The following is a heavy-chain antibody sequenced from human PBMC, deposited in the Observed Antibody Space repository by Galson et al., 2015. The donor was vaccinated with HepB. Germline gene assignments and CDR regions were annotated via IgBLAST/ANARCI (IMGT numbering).Heavy chain of an antibody. CDR3: ARARYSSSPPDY. D-gene: IGHD6-6*01. CDR2: ISAYNGNT. V-gene: IGHV1-18*01. Sequence: SVKVSCKASGYTFSIYGLTWVRQAPGQGLEWVGWISAYNGNTNYAQKLQGRVTVTTDTSTSTAYMELRSLRSDDTAVYYCARARYSSSPPDYRGQGTLVTVSS. CDR1: GYTFSIYG. J-gene: IGHJ4*02.